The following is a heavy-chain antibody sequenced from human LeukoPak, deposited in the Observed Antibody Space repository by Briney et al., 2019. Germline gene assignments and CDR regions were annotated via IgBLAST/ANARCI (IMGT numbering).Heavy chain of an antibody. CDR2: ISYDGSNK. V-gene: IGHV3-30-3*01. D-gene: IGHD6-13*01. CDR3: ARDSWGLDY. J-gene: IGHJ4*02. Sequence: PGGSLRLSCAASGFTFSSYAMHWVRQAPGKGLEWVAVISYDGSNKYYADSVKGRFTISRDNSKNTLYLQMNSLRAEDTAVYYCARDSWGLDYWSQGTLVTVSS. CDR1: GFTFSSYA.